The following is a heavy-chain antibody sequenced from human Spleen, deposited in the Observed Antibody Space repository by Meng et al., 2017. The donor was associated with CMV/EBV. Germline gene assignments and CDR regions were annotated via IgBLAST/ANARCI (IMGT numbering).Heavy chain of an antibody. D-gene: IGHD3-3*01. CDR2: ISSSSSTI. CDR3: ARDRSNYDFWSGGYYYYYGMDV. J-gene: IGHJ6*02. CDR1: GFSFSDYG. Sequence: GGSLRLSCTASGFSFSDYGMHWVRQAPGKGLEWVSYISSSSSTIYYADSVKGRFTISRDNAKNSLYLQMNSLRAEDTAVYYCARDRSNYDFWSGGYYYYYGMDVWGQGTTVTVSS. V-gene: IGHV3-48*04.